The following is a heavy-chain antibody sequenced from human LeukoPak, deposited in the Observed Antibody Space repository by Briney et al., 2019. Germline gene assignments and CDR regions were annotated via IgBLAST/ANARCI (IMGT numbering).Heavy chain of an antibody. V-gene: IGHV4-34*01. CDR3: ARGQGTMVRGAHDY. CDR1: GGSFSGYY. CDR2: INHSGST. J-gene: IGHJ4*02. Sequence: SETLSLTCAVYGGSFSGYYWSWIRQPPGKGLEWIGEINHSGSTNYNPSLKSRVTISVDTSKNQFSLKLSSVTAADTAVYYCARGQGTMVRGAHDYWAREPWSPSPQ. D-gene: IGHD3-10*01.